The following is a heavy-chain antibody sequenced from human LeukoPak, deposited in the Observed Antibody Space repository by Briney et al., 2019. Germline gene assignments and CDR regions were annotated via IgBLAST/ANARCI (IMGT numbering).Heavy chain of an antibody. Sequence: SETLSLTCTVSSGSINGHYWSWIRQPPGKGLEWIGYIYYSGSTNYNPSLKSRVTISVDTSKNQFSLKLSSVTAADTAVYYCARFIDYWGQGTLITVSS. CDR1: SGSINGHY. V-gene: IGHV4-59*11. CDR2: IYYSGST. CDR3: ARFIDY. J-gene: IGHJ4*02.